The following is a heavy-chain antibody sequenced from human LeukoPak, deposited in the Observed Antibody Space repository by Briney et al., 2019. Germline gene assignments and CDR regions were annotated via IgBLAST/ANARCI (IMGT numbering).Heavy chain of an antibody. Sequence: PGGSLRLSCAASGFSFSRYSMNWVRQAPGKGLEWVSYIGRSSSPIYYADSVKGRFTISRDDAKNSLYLQMNSLRAEDTAVYYCAREGSDSSGYYLDYWGQGTLVTVSS. V-gene: IGHV3-48*01. CDR1: GFSFSRYS. D-gene: IGHD3-22*01. J-gene: IGHJ4*02. CDR3: AREGSDSSGYYLDY. CDR2: IGRSSSPI.